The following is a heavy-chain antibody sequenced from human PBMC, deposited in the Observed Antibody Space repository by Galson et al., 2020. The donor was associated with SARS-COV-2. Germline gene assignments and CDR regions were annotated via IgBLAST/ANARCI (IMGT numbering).Heavy chain of an antibody. D-gene: IGHD1-26*01. J-gene: IGHJ3*02. V-gene: IGHV4-61*02. CDR1: GGSISSVSYY. CDR2: TYTSGST. Sequence: SETLSLTCPVSGGSISSVSYYWSWIRQPARKGLEWIGRTYTSGSTNYNHSPKSRVTISVDTAKTQFSLKLSSGTAGDTAVYYCARDNWYSGSDSGAFDIWGKGTMVTVSS. CDR3: ARDNWYSGSDSGAFDI.